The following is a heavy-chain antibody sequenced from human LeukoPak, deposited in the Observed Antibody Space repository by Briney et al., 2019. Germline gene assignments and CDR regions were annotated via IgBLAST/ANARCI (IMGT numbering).Heavy chain of an antibody. D-gene: IGHD5-12*01. CDR3: ARGRRVRGYSGYDFDY. J-gene: IGHJ4*02. CDR1: GYTFTSYD. Sequence: RASVKVSCKASGYTFTSYDINWVRQATGQGLEWMGWMNPNSGNTGYAQKFQGRVTMTRNTSISTAYMELSSLRFEDTAVYYCARGRRVRGYSGYDFDYWGQGTLVTVSS. CDR2: MNPNSGNT. V-gene: IGHV1-8*01.